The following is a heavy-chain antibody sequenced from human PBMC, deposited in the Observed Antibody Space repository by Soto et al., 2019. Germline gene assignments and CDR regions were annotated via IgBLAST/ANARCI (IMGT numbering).Heavy chain of an antibody. V-gene: IGHV3-11*01. D-gene: IGHD3-10*01. CDR3: ARAVCYYGSGSYCYYYYMDV. Sequence: GGSLRLSCAASGFTFSDYYMSWIRQAPGKGLEWVSYISSSGSTIYYADSVKGRFTISRDNAKNSLYLQMNSLRAEDTAVYYCARAVCYYGSGSYCYYYYMDVWGKGTTVTVSS. CDR1: GFTFSDYY. J-gene: IGHJ6*03. CDR2: ISSSGSTI.